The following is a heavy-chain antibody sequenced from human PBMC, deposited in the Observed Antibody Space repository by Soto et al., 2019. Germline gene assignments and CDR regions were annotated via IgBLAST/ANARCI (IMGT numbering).Heavy chain of an antibody. J-gene: IGHJ4*01. D-gene: IGHD3-10*01. Sequence: EVELVESGGGLVKPGGSLTLSCAASGFSFKNAWMNWVRQAPGKGLEWVGRIKNKNDGGTTDYAAFVKGRFTISRDASKNTLYLHMNGLKTENTGVYFCTGLWFGEIYNYWGQGSLVTVSS. V-gene: IGHV3-15*07. CDR3: TGLWFGEIYNY. CDR2: IKNKNDGGTT. CDR1: GFSFKNAW.